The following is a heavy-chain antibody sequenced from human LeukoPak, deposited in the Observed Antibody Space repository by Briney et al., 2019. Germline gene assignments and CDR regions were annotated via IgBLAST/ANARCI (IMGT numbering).Heavy chain of an antibody. Sequence: PSETLSLTCTVSGYSISSDYYWGWIRQPPGKGLEWIGYIYYSGSTNYNPSLKSRVTISVDTSKNQFSQRLSSMTAADTAVYYCARVTGYIIEDYFDYWGQGTLVTVSS. CDR3: ARVTGYIIEDYFDY. CDR1: GYSISSDYY. CDR2: IYYSGST. V-gene: IGHV4-61*01. D-gene: IGHD3-10*01. J-gene: IGHJ4*02.